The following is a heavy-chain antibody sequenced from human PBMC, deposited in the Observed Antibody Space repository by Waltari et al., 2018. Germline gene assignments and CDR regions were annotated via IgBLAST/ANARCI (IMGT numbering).Heavy chain of an antibody. CDR1: GGSLSGPY. D-gene: IGHD1-26*01. Sequence: QVRLQESGPGLVKPSQTMALTCTVPGGSLSGPYWSWIRLSPGKGLEWIGFIYTTGGTNYNPAFKNRVTMAADTSRGQFSLRLTSLSASDTATYYCARGLSIRWELPGFFDTWGQGILVTVSS. J-gene: IGHJ4*02. CDR3: ARGLSIRWELPGFFDT. CDR2: IYTTGGT. V-gene: IGHV4-4*09.